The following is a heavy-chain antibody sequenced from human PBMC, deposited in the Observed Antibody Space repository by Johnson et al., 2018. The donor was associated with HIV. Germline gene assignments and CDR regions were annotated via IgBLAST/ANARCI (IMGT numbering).Heavy chain of an antibody. CDR1: GFTFSSYA. Sequence: QVQLMESGGGVVQPGRSLRLSCAASGFTFSSYAMHWVRQAPGKGLEWVAVISYDGSNKYYADSVKGRFSISRDDSKNTLYLHMSGLRAEDTAVYYCAKNLEDILFMNPSFDMWGQGTMVTVSS. J-gene: IGHJ3*02. V-gene: IGHV3-30-3*02. D-gene: IGHD2-15*01. CDR2: ISYDGSNK. CDR3: AKNLEDILFMNPSFDM.